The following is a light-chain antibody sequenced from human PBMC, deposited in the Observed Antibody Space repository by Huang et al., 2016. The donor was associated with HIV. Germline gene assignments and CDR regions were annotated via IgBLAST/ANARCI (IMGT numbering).Light chain of an antibody. Sequence: IQLTQSPSSLSASVGDRVTITCRASQGISSYLAWYQQKPGKAPELLIYTTATLQRGVPSRFSGGGSGTDFTLTISSLQPEDFATYYCQQLDSYPPFTFGPGTKVDIK. CDR3: QQLDSYPPFT. J-gene: IGKJ3*01. CDR1: QGISSY. CDR2: TTA. V-gene: IGKV1-9*01.